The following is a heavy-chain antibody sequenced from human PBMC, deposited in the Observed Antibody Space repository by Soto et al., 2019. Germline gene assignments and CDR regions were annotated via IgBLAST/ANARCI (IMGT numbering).Heavy chain of an antibody. Sequence: SQTLSLTCASRXDSVSSNRSAWNWIRQSPARGLEWLGRTYYRSKWYNDYAVSVKSRITINPDTSKNQFSLQLNSVTPEDTAVYFCARDQSDSSGHYVLDASAIWGHRTMVPVSS. CDR1: XDSVSSNRSA. V-gene: IGHV6-1*01. J-gene: IGHJ3*02. CDR3: ARDQSDSSGHYVLDASAI. CDR2: TYYRSKWYN. D-gene: IGHD3-22*01.